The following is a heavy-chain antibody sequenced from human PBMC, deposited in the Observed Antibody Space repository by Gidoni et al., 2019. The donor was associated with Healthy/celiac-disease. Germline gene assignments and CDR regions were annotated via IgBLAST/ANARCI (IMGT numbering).Heavy chain of an antibody. Sequence: QVQLVEPGGGAVQPGRSLRLACAASGFTFSSYALHWVRQAPGKGLEWVAVISYDGSNKYYADSVKGRFTISRDNSKNTLYLQMNSLRAEDTAVYYCARDGYYYFDYWGQGTLVTVSS. CDR2: ISYDGSNK. V-gene: IGHV3-30*04. J-gene: IGHJ4*02. CDR3: ARDGYYYFDY. CDR1: GFTFSSYA. D-gene: IGHD6-13*01.